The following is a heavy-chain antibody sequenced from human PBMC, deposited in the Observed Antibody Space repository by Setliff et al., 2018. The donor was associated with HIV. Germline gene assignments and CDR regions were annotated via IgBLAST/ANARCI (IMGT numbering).Heavy chain of an antibody. D-gene: IGHD2-21*02. V-gene: IGHV3-73*01. Sequence: QPGGSLRLSCAASGFTFSGSAMHWVRQASGKGLEWVGRIRSKANSYATAYAASVKGRFTISRDDSKNTAYLQMNSLKTEDTAVYYCTRHLVTAIQGSYYMDVWGKGTTVTVSS. CDR2: IRSKANSYAT. J-gene: IGHJ6*03. CDR3: TRHLVTAIQGSYYMDV. CDR1: GFTFSGSA.